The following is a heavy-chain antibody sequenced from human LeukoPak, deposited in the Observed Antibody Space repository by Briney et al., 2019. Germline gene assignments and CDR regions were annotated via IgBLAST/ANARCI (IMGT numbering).Heavy chain of an antibody. CDR1: GFTFSSYA. V-gene: IGHV3-30*04. CDR2: ISYDGSNK. J-gene: IGHJ5*02. Sequence: PGGSLRLSCAASGFTFSSYAMHWVRQAPGKGLEWVAVISYDGSNKYYADSVKGRFTISRDNAKNTLYLQMNSLIAEDTAVYYCASPGYSRGWQAEFDPWGQGTLVTVSS. D-gene: IGHD6-19*01. CDR3: ASPGYSRGWQAEFDP.